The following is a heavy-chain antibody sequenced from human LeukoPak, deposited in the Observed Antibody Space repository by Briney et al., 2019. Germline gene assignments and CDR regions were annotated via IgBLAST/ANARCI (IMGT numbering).Heavy chain of an antibody. V-gene: IGHV5-10-1*01. CDR1: GYSFTSYW. Sequence: PGESLKISCQASGYSFTSYWIYWVRQVPGKGLEDMGRIDPSDSYTYYSPSFEGHVTISVEKSISTAYLQWSSLKASDTAIYYCARLSPAPDYWGQGTLVTVSS. CDR3: ARLSPAPDY. D-gene: IGHD2/OR15-2a*01. J-gene: IGHJ4*02. CDR2: IDPSDSYT.